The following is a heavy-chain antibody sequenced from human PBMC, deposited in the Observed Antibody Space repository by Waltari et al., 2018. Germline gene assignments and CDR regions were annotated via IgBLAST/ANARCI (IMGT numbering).Heavy chain of an antibody. V-gene: IGHV3-30*18. CDR2: ISYDGSNK. CDR1: GFTFSSYG. D-gene: IGHD5-18*01. J-gene: IGHJ6*04. Sequence: QVQLVESGGGVVQPGRSLRLSCAASGFTFSSYGMHWVRRAPGKGLEWVAVISYDGSNKYYADSVKGRFTISRDNSKNTLYLQMNSLRAEDTAVYYCAKGKVADTAMVTMDVWGKGTTVTISS. CDR3: AKGKVADTAMVTMDV.